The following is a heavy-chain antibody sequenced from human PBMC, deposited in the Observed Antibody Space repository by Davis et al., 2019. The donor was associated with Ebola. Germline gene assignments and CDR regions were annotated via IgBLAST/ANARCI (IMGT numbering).Heavy chain of an antibody. CDR1: GFTFSNYA. V-gene: IGHV3-48*02. Sequence: GESLKISCAASGFTFSNYAMSWVRQAPGKGLEWVSYISSSSSTIYYADSVKGRFTISRDNAKNSLYLQMNSLRDEDTAVYYCARLMGDDYDILPYGMDVWGQGTTVTVSS. D-gene: IGHD3-9*01. CDR2: ISSSSSTI. J-gene: IGHJ6*02. CDR3: ARLMGDDYDILPYGMDV.